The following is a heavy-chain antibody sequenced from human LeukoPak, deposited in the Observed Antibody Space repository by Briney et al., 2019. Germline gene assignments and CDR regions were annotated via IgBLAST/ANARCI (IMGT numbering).Heavy chain of an antibody. J-gene: IGHJ4*02. V-gene: IGHV5-51*01. D-gene: IGHD2-2*01. CDR1: GYSFTNYW. Sequence: GESLKISCETSGYSFTNYWIGWVRQMPGKGLEWMGIIHPGDSDTRHSPSIQGQVTISVDKSINTAYLQWSSLKASDTAMYYCARIGCSSTSCPFDYWGQGTLVTVSS. CDR2: IHPGDSDT. CDR3: ARIGCSSTSCPFDY.